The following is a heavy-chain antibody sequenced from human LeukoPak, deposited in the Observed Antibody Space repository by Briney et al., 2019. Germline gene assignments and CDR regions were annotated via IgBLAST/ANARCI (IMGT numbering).Heavy chain of an antibody. V-gene: IGHV4-61*01. CDR3: ARHGGGWSFDY. J-gene: IGHJ4*02. Sequence: PSETLSLTCTVSGGSFSSGSYYWSWIRQPPGKGLEWIGYIYYSGSTNYNPSLKSRVSISVDTSKNQFSLNLISLTAADTAVYYCARHGGGWSFDYWGQGTLITVSS. CDR1: GGSFSSGSYY. D-gene: IGHD6-19*01. CDR2: IYYSGST.